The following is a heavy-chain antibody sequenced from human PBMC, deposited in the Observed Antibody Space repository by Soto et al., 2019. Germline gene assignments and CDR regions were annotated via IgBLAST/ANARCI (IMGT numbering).Heavy chain of an antibody. CDR2: VSGSGGTT. V-gene: IGHV3-23*01. D-gene: IGHD6-19*01. CDR3: ARCTVDTIVTSGWCHYLDP. CDR1: GFTFSSSA. J-gene: IGHJ5*02. Sequence: EVQLLDSGGGLVQPGGSLRLSCAASGFTFSSSAMSWVRQAPGKGLEWVSAVSGSGGTTYYADSVRGRFTISRDNSKNTLYLQMISLSAEDTAIYFCARCTVDTIVTSGWCHYLDPWGQGTLVTVSS.